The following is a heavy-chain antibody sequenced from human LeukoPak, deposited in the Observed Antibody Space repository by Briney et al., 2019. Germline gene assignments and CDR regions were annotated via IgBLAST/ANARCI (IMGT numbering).Heavy chain of an antibody. CDR1: GGSISSSSYY. Sequence: KSSETLSLTCTVSGGSISSSSYYWGWIRQPPGKGLEWIGSIYYSGSTYYNPSLKSRVTISVDTSKNQFSLKLSSVTAADTAVYYCARRVVVVTAIPYYYFDYWAQGTLVTVSS. J-gene: IGHJ4*02. CDR2: IYYSGST. CDR3: ARRVVVVTAIPYYYFDY. D-gene: IGHD2-21*02. V-gene: IGHV4-39*01.